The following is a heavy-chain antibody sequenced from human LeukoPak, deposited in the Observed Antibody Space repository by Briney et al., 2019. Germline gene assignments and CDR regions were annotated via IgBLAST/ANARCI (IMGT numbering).Heavy chain of an antibody. CDR1: GYTFTSYY. CDR2: INPSGFST. CDR3: ARGDYYYYYYMDV. J-gene: IGHJ6*03. V-gene: IGHV1-46*01. Sequence: GASVKVSCKASGYTFTSYYMHWVRQAPGQGLEWMGIINPSGFSTTYAQKFQGRVTMTRDTSTSTVYMELSRLRSDGTAVYYCARGDYYYYYYMDVWGKGTTVTVSS.